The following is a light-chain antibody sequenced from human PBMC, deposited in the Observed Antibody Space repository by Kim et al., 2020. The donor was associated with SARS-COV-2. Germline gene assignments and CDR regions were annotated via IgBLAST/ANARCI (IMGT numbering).Light chain of an antibody. V-gene: IGLV1-40*01. J-gene: IGLJ2*01. CDR2: GNS. CDR1: GSSIGAGHD. Sequence: GVTIPCSGAGSSIGAGHDVHWCQQLPGTAPKLLIFGNSNRPSGVPDRFSGSKSGASASLAITGLQAEDEADYYCQSYDSSLSGSVFGGGTQLTVL. CDR3: QSYDSSLSGSV.